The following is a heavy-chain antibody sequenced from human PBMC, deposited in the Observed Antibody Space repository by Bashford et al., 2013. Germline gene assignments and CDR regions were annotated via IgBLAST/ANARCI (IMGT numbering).Heavy chain of an antibody. D-gene: IGHD5-18*01. V-gene: IGHV5-10-1*01. Sequence: GESLKISCKGSGYSFTSYWISWVRQMPGKGLEWMGRIDPSDSYTNYSPSFQGHVTISADKSISTAYLQWSSLKASDTAMYYCARRGGTSMATYYFDYWGRGTLVTVSS. CDR2: IDPSDSYT. CDR1: GYSFTSYW. J-gene: IGHJ4*02. CDR3: ARRGGTSMATYYFDY.